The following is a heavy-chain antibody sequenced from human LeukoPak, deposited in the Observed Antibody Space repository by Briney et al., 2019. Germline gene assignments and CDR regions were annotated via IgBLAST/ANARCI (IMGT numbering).Heavy chain of an antibody. CDR2: IYSSGRA. Sequence: SETLSLTCTGSGGSINSNNYYWGWIRQPPGTGLEWIGSIYSSGRAYYNPSLKSRVTISVDTSKNQLSLRLSSVTAADTAVYYCQSRYLEWLLEYWGQGTLVTVSS. CDR1: GGSINSNNYY. CDR3: QSRYLEWLLEY. J-gene: IGHJ4*02. V-gene: IGHV4-39*01. D-gene: IGHD3-3*01.